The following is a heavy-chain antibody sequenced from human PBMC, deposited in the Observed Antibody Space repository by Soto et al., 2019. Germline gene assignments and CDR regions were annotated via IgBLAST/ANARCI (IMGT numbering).Heavy chain of an antibody. CDR3: AKFGMATSKRSSPYYIDY. CDR2: ISGSGGGT. Sequence: HPWVSLRLSCAASGFTFSSYAMSWVRQAPGKGLEWVSSISGSGGGTYYADSVKGRFTFSRDNSKNTLYLQMNSLRAEDTAVYYYAKFGMATSKRSSPYYIDYWGQGDLVTVSS. CDR1: GFTFSSYA. J-gene: IGHJ4*02. D-gene: IGHD3-16*01. V-gene: IGHV3-23*01.